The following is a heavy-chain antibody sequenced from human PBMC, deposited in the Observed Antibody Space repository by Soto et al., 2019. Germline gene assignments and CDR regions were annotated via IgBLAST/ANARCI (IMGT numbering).Heavy chain of an antibody. CDR2: IYWNDDK. D-gene: IGHD2-21*02. Sequence: QITLKESGPTLVKPTQTLTLTCTFSGFSLSTSGVGVGWIRQPPGKALEWLALIYWNDDKRYSPSLKSRLTITKDTSKSQVVLTMTNMDPVDTATYYCAHRPWYGGNSDAFDIWGQGTMVTVSS. CDR3: AHRPWYGGNSDAFDI. J-gene: IGHJ3*02. CDR1: GFSLSTSGVG. V-gene: IGHV2-5*01.